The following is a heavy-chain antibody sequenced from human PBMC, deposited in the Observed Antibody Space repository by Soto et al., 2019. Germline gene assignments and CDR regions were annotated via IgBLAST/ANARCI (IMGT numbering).Heavy chain of an antibody. CDR1: GFPFSSYW. D-gene: IGHD3-22*01. J-gene: IGHJ1*01. CDR2: IGSDGRPT. Sequence: PGGSLRLSCVASGFPFSSYWMHWIRQVPGKGLMWVSQIGSDGRPTTYADSVKGRFTISRDNARNTLYLQMNSLRADDTAMYYCVRDYDSSGFKSGHWGQGTLVTVSS. CDR3: VRDYDSSGFKSGH. V-gene: IGHV3-74*03.